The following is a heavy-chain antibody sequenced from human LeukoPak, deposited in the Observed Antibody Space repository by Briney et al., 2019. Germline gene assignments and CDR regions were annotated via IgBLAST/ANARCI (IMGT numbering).Heavy chain of an antibody. J-gene: IGHJ4*02. Sequence: GGSLRLSCEASGFTFSEYYMHWVRQAPGKGLVWVSRINTDGSYTSHVDSVKGRFTISRDNAKNTLYLQMNSLRAEDTAVYYCARGMTYYYGAGKFDYWGQGTLVTVSS. CDR1: GFTFSEYY. V-gene: IGHV3-74*01. CDR2: INTDGSYT. D-gene: IGHD3-10*01. CDR3: ARGMTYYYGAGKFDY.